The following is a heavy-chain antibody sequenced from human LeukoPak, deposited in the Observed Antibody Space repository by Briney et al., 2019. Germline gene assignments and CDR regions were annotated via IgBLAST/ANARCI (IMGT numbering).Heavy chain of an antibody. J-gene: IGHJ6*02. V-gene: IGHV3-9*01. CDR3: AKARLMAAPFYYYGMDV. CDR1: GFDFEDYA. D-gene: IGHD5-24*01. Sequence: PGGSLRLSCAASGFDFEDYAIHWVRQVPGKGLEWVSGISWNSGAKAYADSVRGRFTISRDNAKNSPYLQMNSLRGEDTALYYCAKARLMAAPFYYYGMDVWGPGTTVTVSS. CDR2: ISWNSGAK.